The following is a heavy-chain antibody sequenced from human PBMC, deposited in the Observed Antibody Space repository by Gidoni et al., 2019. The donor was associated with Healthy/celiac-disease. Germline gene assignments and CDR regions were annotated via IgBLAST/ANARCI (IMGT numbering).Heavy chain of an antibody. J-gene: IGHJ6*02. CDR2: IYSGGST. D-gene: IGHD2-15*01. CDR3: ARELVVVAAATEGDYYYYGMDV. Sequence: EVQLVESGGGLVQPGGSLRLSCAASGFTVSSNYMSWGRQAPGKGLECVSVIYSGGSTYYADSVKGRFTISRDNSKNTLYLQMNSLRAEDTAVYYCARELVVVAAATEGDYYYYGMDVWGQGTTVTVSS. CDR1: GFTVSSNY. V-gene: IGHV3-66*02.